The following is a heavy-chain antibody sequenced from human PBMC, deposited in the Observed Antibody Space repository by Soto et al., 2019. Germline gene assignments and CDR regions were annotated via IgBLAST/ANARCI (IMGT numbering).Heavy chain of an antibody. CDR2: ISWNSGSI. Sequence: EVQLVESGGGLVQPGRSLRLSCAASGFTFDDYAMHWVRQAPGKGLEWVSGISWNSGSIGYADSVKGRFTISRDNAKNSLHLQMNSLRAEDTALYYCAKDISVGATPYYFDYWGQGTLVTVSS. CDR1: GFTFDDYA. D-gene: IGHD1-26*01. CDR3: AKDISVGATPYYFDY. V-gene: IGHV3-9*01. J-gene: IGHJ4*02.